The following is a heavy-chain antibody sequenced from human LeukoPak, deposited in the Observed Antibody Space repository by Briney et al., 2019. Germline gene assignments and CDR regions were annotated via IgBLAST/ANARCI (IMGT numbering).Heavy chain of an antibody. CDR3: ARGGVYCSSTSCYYFDY. V-gene: IGHV4-4*07. J-gene: IGHJ4*02. Sequence: SEILSLTCTVSGGSISSYYWSWIRQPAGKGLEWIGRIYTSGSTNYNPSLKSRVTMSVDTSKNQFSLKLSSVTAADTAVYYCARGGVYCSSTSCYYFDYWGQGTLVTVSS. D-gene: IGHD2-2*01. CDR2: IYTSGST. CDR1: GGSISSYY.